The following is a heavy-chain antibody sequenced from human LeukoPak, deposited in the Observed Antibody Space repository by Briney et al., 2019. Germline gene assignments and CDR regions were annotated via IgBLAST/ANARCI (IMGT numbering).Heavy chain of an antibody. CDR2: ISWDGGST. CDR1: GFTFDDYT. D-gene: IGHD6-19*01. Sequence: GGSLRLSCAASGFTFDDYTMHWVRHAPGKGLEWVSLISWDGGSTYYADSVKGRFTISRDNSKNSLYLQMNSLRTEDTALYYCAAAVATYYYYGMDVWGQGTTVTVSS. J-gene: IGHJ6*02. CDR3: AAAVATYYYYGMDV. V-gene: IGHV3-43*01.